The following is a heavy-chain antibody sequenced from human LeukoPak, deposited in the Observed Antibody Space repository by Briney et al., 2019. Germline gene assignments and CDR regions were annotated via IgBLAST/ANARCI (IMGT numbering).Heavy chain of an antibody. CDR1: GFSYITYA. CDR3: AKGTGSHYFYYYMDV. Sequence: GGSLRLSCAASGFSYITYAMSWVRRAPGKGLEWVAAITASGSITYHADSVKGRFTVSRDNPKKTMYLQMDSLRVADTAVYYCAKGTGSHYFYYYMDVWGKGPTVSVS. J-gene: IGHJ6*03. V-gene: IGHV3-23*01. CDR2: ITASGSIT. D-gene: IGHD6-19*01.